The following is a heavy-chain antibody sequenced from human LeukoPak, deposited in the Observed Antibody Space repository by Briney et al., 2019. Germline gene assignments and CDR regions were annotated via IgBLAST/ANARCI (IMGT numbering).Heavy chain of an antibody. D-gene: IGHD5-12*01. CDR3: ATLPRGTNGYVGYARVDY. CDR2: INGSGGNT. J-gene: IGHJ4*02. V-gene: IGHV3-23*01. CDR1: GFTFSIYF. Sequence: GGSLRLSCAASGFTFSIYFMSWVRQAPGKGLQWVSAINGSGGNTYYADSVKGRFTISRDNAKNTLYLRMNGLRAEDTAVYYCATLPRGTNGYVGYARVDYWGQGTLVTVSS.